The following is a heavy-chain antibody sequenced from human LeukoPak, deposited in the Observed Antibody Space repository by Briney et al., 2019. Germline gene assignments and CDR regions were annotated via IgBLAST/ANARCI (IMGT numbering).Heavy chain of an antibody. CDR2: ISPDGTTS. Sequence: KSGGSLRLSCAAAGFTFSDHYMTWIRQAPGKALEWVSYISPDGTTSYYADSLKGRFTVSRDNAKNSLYLQMNSLSAEDTAVYFCAGGQWGLDYWGQGALVTVSS. J-gene: IGHJ4*02. V-gene: IGHV3-11*01. CDR1: GFTFSDHY. D-gene: IGHD1-26*01. CDR3: AGGQWGLDY.